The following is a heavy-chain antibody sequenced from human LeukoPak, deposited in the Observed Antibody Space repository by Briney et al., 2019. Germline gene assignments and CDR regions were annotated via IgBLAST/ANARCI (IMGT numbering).Heavy chain of an antibody. CDR1: DASISTYY. CDR2: ISSSGNT. J-gene: IGHJ4*03. V-gene: IGHV4-4*07. CDR3: AREVYYYSSGSYYNIGY. Sequence: SETLSLTCTVSDASISTYYWSWIRQPAGKGLEWIGHISSSGNTNYNPSLKSRVTMSVDTSKNHFSLKLTSVTAADTAVYYCAREVYYYSSGSYYNIGYWGQGTPVTVSS. D-gene: IGHD3-10*01.